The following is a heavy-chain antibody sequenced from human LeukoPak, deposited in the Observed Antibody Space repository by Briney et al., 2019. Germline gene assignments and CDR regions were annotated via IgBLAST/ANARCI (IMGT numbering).Heavy chain of an antibody. CDR2: ISSSSSYI. J-gene: IGHJ5*02. CDR3: AKEPTTTFRQWLSPS. D-gene: IGHD6-19*01. Sequence: PGGSLRLSCAASGFTFSSYSMNWVRQAPGKGLEWVSSISSSSSYIYYADSVKGRFTISRDNAKNTLYLQMNSLRAEDTAVYYCAKEPTTTFRQWLSPSWGQGTLVTVSS. V-gene: IGHV3-21*04. CDR1: GFTFSSYS.